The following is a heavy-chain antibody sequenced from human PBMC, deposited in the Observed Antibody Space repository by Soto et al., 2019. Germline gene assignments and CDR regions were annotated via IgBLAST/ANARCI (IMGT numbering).Heavy chain of an antibody. Sequence: ASVKVSCKASDYIFTTYGISWVRQAPGQGLEWMGWVSPYSNITNYAQKFQGRVTMTTETSTSTVYMELRSLRSDDTAMYYCARNGERDLGLNYYFYYGMDVWDQGTSVTVSS. V-gene: IGHV1-18*01. CDR2: VSPYSNIT. CDR3: ARNGERDLGLNYYFYYGMDV. J-gene: IGHJ6*02. D-gene: IGHD3-10*01. CDR1: DYIFTTYG.